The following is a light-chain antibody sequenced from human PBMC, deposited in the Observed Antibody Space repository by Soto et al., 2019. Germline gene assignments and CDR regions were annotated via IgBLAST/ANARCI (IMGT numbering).Light chain of an antibody. CDR2: AAS. J-gene: IGKJ3*01. V-gene: IGKV1-9*01. Sequence: DIQLTQSPSFLSASVGDRVTITCRASQGISSYLAWYQQKPGKAPKLLLYAASTLQSGVPSRFGGSGSGTEFTLTISSLQPEDFATYYCQQLNSYPVTFGPGTKVDIK. CDR1: QGISSY. CDR3: QQLNSYPVT.